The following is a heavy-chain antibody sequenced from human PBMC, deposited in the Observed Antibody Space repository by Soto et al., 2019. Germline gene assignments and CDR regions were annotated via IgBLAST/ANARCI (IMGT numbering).Heavy chain of an antibody. Sequence: EVQLVQSGAEVKKTGESLKISCQASGYTFTKYWVGWVRQMPGKGLEWMGIIYPDDSDTRYSPSFQGHVTISADKSISTAYLQWSSLKASDSATYYCARRDMLTSYVYFDYWGQGTQVTVSS. V-gene: IGHV5-51*03. CDR3: ARRDMLTSYVYFDY. CDR1: GYTFTKYW. J-gene: IGHJ4*02. CDR2: IYPDDSDT. D-gene: IGHD3-9*01.